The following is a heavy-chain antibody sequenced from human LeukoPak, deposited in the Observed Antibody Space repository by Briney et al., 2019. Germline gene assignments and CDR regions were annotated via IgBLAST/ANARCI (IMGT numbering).Heavy chain of an antibody. J-gene: IGHJ4*02. Sequence: GASVKVSCKASGYTFTGYYMHWVRQAPGQGLEWMGWISAYNGNTNYAQKLQGKVTMTTDTSTSTAYMELRSLRSDDTAVYYCAREAAAAALDYWGQGTLVTVSS. CDR1: GYTFTGYY. V-gene: IGHV1-18*04. D-gene: IGHD6-13*01. CDR2: ISAYNGNT. CDR3: AREAAAAALDY.